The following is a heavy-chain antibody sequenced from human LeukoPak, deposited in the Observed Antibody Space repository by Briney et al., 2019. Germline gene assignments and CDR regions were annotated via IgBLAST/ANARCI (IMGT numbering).Heavy chain of an antibody. CDR2: INHSGST. CDR3: ARGPNNYDYVWGSYRLRHNWFDP. Sequence: SETLSLTCAVYGGSFSGYYWSWIRQPPGKGLEWIGEINHSGSTNYNPSLKSRVTISVDTSKNQFSLKLSPVTAADTAVYYCARGPNNYDYVWGSYRLRHNWFDPWGQGTLVTVSS. V-gene: IGHV4-34*01. J-gene: IGHJ5*02. CDR1: GGSFSGYY. D-gene: IGHD3-16*02.